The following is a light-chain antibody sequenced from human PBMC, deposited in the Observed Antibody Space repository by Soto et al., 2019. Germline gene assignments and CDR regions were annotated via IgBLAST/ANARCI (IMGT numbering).Light chain of an antibody. CDR3: SSYTSGSTLENV. J-gene: IGLJ1*01. V-gene: IGLV2-14*01. Sequence: QSVLTQPASVSGSPGQSITISCTGTSSDVGGYNYVSWYQQHPGKAPKLMIYDVSNRPSGVSNRFSGSKSGNTASLTISGLQAEDEADYYCSSYTSGSTLENVFGTGTKVTVL. CDR1: SSDVGGYNY. CDR2: DVS.